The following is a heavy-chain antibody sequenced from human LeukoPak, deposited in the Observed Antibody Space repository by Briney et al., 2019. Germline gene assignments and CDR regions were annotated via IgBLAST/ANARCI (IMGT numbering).Heavy chain of an antibody. J-gene: IGHJ3*02. CDR3: AKDRCSSSTCREAFEI. D-gene: IGHD2-2*01. CDR2: IWYDGKNDQ. CDR1: GFTFSRYG. V-gene: IGHV3-30*02. Sequence: GGSLRLSCAVSGFTFSRYGMHWIRQAPGKGMEWVAFIWYDGKNDQEYAESVKGRFTISRDNSTNTLYLQMNSLRTEDTAMYYCAKDRCSSSTCREAFEIWGQGTLVTVSS.